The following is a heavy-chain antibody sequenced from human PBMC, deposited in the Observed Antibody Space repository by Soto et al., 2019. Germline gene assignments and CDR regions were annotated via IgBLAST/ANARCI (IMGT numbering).Heavy chain of an antibody. CDR2: TYYRSKWYN. J-gene: IGHJ6*02. CDR1: GDSVSSNSAA. CDR3: ARDPSPGITIFGVDLHANYYGMDV. D-gene: IGHD3-3*01. Sequence: SQTLSLTCAISGDSVSSNSAAWNWIRQSPSRGLEWLGRTYYRSKWYNDYAVSVKSRITTNPDTSKNQFSLQLNSVTPEDTAVYYCARDPSPGITIFGVDLHANYYGMDVWGQGTTVTVSS. V-gene: IGHV6-1*01.